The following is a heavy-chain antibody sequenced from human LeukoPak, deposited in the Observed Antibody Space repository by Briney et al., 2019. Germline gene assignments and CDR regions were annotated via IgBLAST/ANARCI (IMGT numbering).Heavy chain of an antibody. D-gene: IGHD6-13*01. J-gene: IGHJ4*02. CDR2: IYTSGST. CDR1: GGSISSYY. CDR3: ARRGAAAGTNFDY. Sequence: SETLSLTCTVSGGSISSYYWSWIRQPPGKGLEWIGYIYTSGSTNYNPSLKSRVTISVDTSKNQFSLKLSSVTAADTAVYYCARRGAAAGTNFDYWGQGTLVTVSS. V-gene: IGHV4-4*09.